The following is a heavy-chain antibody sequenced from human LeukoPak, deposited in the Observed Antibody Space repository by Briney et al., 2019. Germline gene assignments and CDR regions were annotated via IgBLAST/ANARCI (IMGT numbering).Heavy chain of an antibody. CDR1: GYTFTSYA. CDR3: ARELYCSGGSRYSGFDP. CDR2: INAGNGNT. J-gene: IGHJ5*02. D-gene: IGHD2-15*01. Sequence: GASVKVSCKASGYTFTSYAMHWVRQAPGQRLEWMGWINAGNGNTKYSQKFQGRVTITRDTSASTAYMELSSLRSEDTAVYYCARELYCSGGSRYSGFDPWGQGTLVTVSS. V-gene: IGHV1-3*01.